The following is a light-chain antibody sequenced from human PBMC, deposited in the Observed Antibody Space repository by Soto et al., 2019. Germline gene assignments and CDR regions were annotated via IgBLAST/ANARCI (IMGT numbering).Light chain of an antibody. CDR3: QQRSSWPIT. Sequence: EIVMTQSPATLSVSPGERATLPCRASQSVGSNLAWYHQRPGQAPRLLIYGASTRATGIPARFSGSGSGTDFTLTISSLEPEDFAVYYCQQRSSWPITFGQGTRLEIK. J-gene: IGKJ5*01. CDR2: GAS. V-gene: IGKV3-11*01. CDR1: QSVGSN.